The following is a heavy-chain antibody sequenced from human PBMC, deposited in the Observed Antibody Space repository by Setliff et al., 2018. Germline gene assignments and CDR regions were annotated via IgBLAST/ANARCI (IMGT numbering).Heavy chain of an antibody. J-gene: IGHJ4*02. V-gene: IGHV4-31*03. CDR2: IFHSGST. D-gene: IGHD3-10*01. CDR3: ARVADGSGSFYLGFDY. CDR1: GDSISSGSYY. Sequence: PSETLSLTCTVSGDSISSGSYYWNWIRQHPEKGLEWYIFHSGSTHYNSSLKSRSTISIDTSKNHFSLELNSVTAADSAVYYCARVADGSGSFYLGFDYWGQGILVTSPQ.